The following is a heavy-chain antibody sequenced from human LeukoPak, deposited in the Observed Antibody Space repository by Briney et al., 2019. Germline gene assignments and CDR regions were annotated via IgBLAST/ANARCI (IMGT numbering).Heavy chain of an antibody. Sequence: PSDTLSLTCTVSGGSISSYYWSWLRQPPGKGLEWSGYIYYSGSTNYNPSLKSRVTISVDTSKNQFSLKLSSVTAADTAVYYCARAPSFDYDILTGYYVYNWFDPWGQGTLVTVSS. CDR2: IYYSGST. CDR1: GGSISSYY. J-gene: IGHJ5*02. D-gene: IGHD3-9*01. CDR3: ARAPSFDYDILTGYYVYNWFDP. V-gene: IGHV4-59*07.